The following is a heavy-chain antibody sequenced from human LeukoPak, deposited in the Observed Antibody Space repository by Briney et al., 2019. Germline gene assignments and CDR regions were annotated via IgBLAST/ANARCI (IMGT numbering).Heavy chain of an antibody. J-gene: IGHJ3*02. V-gene: IGHV4-4*07. CDR3: ARDSEAKDAFDI. Sequence: SETLSLTCTVSGGSISSYYWSWIRQPAGKGLERIGRIYTSGSTNYNPSLKSRVTMSVDTSKNQFSLKLSSVTAADTAVYYCARDSEAKDAFDIWGQGTMVTVSS. CDR2: IYTSGST. CDR1: GGSISSYY.